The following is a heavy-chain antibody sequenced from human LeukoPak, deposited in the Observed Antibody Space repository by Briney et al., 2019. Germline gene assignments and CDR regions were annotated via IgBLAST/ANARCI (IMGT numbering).Heavy chain of an antibody. V-gene: IGHV1-18*01. CDR3: ARDFQSLFDI. J-gene: IGHJ3*02. Sequence: ASVKVSCKASGYTFTSYDINWVRQATGQGLEWVGWISGYNGDTNYAQKLQGRVTMTTDTPTSTAYMELRSLRSDDTAVYYCARDFQSLFDIWGQGTMVTVSS. CDR2: ISGYNGDT. CDR1: GYTFTSYD.